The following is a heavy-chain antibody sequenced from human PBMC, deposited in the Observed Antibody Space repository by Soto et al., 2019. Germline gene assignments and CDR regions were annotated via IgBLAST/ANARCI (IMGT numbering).Heavy chain of an antibody. Sequence: QVQLQQWGAGLLKPSETLSLTCAVYGGSFSGYYWSWIRQPPGKGLEWIGEINHSGSTNYNPSLKSRVTISVDTSKNQFSLKLSSVTAADTAVYYCAGAYQLLDGVYYYYYYGMDVWGQGTTVTVSS. CDR2: INHSGST. CDR1: GGSFSGYY. CDR3: AGAYQLLDGVYYYYYYGMDV. J-gene: IGHJ6*02. V-gene: IGHV4-34*01. D-gene: IGHD2-2*01.